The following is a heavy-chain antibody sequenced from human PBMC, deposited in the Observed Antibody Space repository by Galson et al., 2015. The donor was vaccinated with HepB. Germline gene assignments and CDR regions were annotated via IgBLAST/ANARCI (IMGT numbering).Heavy chain of an antibody. CDR3: ARGYYYDSSGEPGYFQH. V-gene: IGHV3-48*03. D-gene: IGHD3-22*01. CDR1: GFTFSRYE. J-gene: IGHJ1*01. Sequence: SLRLSCAASGFTFSRYEMNWVRQAPGKGLEWVSYISSSGSTIYYADSVKGRFTISRDNAKNSLYLQMNSLRAEDTAVHYCARGYYYDSSGEPGYFQHWGQGTLVTVSS. CDR2: ISSSGSTI.